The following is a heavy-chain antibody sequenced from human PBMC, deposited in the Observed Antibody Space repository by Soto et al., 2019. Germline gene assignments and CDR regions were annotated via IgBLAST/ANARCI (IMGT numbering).Heavy chain of an antibody. CDR3: ARPAVHSSGFTDY. J-gene: IGHJ4*02. CDR1: GGSISSSSYY. Sequence: QLQLQESGPGLVKPSETLSLTCTVSGGSISSSSYYWGWIRQPPGKGLEWIGSIYYSGSTYYNPPLQGRVTISVDTSKTLFSLKLTSVPAADSAVYYCARPAVHSSGFTDYWGQGTLVTVSS. V-gene: IGHV4-39*01. CDR2: IYYSGST. D-gene: IGHD6-19*01.